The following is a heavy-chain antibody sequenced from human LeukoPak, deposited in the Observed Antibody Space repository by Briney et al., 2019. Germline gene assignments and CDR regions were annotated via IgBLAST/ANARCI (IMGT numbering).Heavy chain of an antibody. CDR3: ARDEDPTLTTFFDY. CDR2: INYNGDDL. CDR1: GFTFSGHG. Sequence: PGGSLRLSCAASGFTFSGHGMHWVRQAPGKGLEWMSYINYNGDDLFYADSVKGRFTISRDNAKNSLYLQMNSLRAEDTALYYCARDEDPTLTTFFDYWGQGTLVTVSS. D-gene: IGHD4-17*01. J-gene: IGHJ4*02. V-gene: IGHV3-30*02.